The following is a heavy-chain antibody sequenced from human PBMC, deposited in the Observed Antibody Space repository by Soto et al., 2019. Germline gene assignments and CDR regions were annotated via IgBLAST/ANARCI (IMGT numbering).Heavy chain of an antibody. V-gene: IGHV4-39*01. Sequence: SETLSLTCSASGGTITSSSHFWGWVRQPPGKGLEWIGTIYFTGNTYYTPSLKSRLTMSIDTSKNEFSLRLNSVTAADTAVYYCAGQTFTIAAAIYGRSNWFDPWGPGTLVTVSS. D-gene: IGHD6-25*01. CDR3: AGQTFTIAAAIYGRSNWFDP. CDR1: GGTITSSSHF. J-gene: IGHJ5*02. CDR2: IYFTGNT.